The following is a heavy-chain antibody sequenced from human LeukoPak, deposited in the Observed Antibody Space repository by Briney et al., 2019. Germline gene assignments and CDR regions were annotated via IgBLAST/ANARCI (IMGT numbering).Heavy chain of an antibody. V-gene: IGHV4-59*08. D-gene: IGHD6-6*01. CDR2: VYYTGST. CDR1: GGSVSNYY. Sequence: SETLSLTCSVSGGSVSNYYWSWIRQPPGKGLEWIGYVYYTGSTNYNPSLKSRVTMFEDKSKNQFSLRLYSVSVADTAVYYCARHFAYSSSSYFDYWGQGSLVTVSS. CDR3: ARHFAYSSSSYFDY. J-gene: IGHJ4*02.